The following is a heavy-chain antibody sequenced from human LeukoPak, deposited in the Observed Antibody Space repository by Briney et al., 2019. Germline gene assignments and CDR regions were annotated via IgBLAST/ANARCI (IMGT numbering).Heavy chain of an antibody. J-gene: IGHJ6*03. V-gene: IGHV3-33*06. D-gene: IGHD3-10*01. Sequence: GGSLRLSCAASGFTFSSYGMHWVRQAPGKGLEWVSVIWYDGTNNYYADSVKGRSTISRDNSKNTLYLQMNSLRAEDTAVYYCAKGRGYYYYNMDVWGKGTTVTVSS. CDR2: IWYDGTNN. CDR3: AKGRGYYYYNMDV. CDR1: GFTFSSYG.